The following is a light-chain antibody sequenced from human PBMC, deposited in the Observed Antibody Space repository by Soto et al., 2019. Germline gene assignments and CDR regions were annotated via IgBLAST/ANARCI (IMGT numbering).Light chain of an antibody. CDR1: GPNMGAGYD. J-gene: IGLJ2*01. CDR2: GNN. Sequence: QYVLTQPPPVSGAPGQRVTISATGRGPNMGAGYDVHWYQQFPGTAPKLLMYGNNNRPSGVPDRFSGSKSGTSASLAITGLQADDEADYYCQSYDTSLSAGIFGGGTKVTVL. CDR3: QSYDTSLSAGI. V-gene: IGLV1-40*01.